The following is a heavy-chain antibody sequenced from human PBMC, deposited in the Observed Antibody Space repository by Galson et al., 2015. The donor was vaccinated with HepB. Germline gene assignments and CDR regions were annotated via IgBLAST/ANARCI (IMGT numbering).Heavy chain of an antibody. CDR1: GGTFSSYA. CDR3: AIGVRGVTPPPFEY. Sequence: SVKVSCKASGGTFSSYAISWVRQAPGQGPEWMGRIIPTLGIANYAQKFQGRVTITADKSTSTAYMELSSLRSEDTAVYYCAIGVRGVTPPPFEYWGQGTLVTVSS. CDR2: IIPTLGIA. J-gene: IGHJ4*02. D-gene: IGHD3-10*01. V-gene: IGHV1-69*04.